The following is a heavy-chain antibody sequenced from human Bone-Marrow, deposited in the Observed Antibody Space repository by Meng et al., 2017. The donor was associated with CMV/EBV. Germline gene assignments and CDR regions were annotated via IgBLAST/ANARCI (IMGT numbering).Heavy chain of an antibody. CDR2: INPSGGST. CDR3: AREPRSTHIVVVPGDAFDI. J-gene: IGHJ3*02. V-gene: IGHV1-46*01. Sequence: ASVKVSCKASGYTFTSYDINWVRQATGQGLEWMGIINPSGGSTSYAQKFQGRVTMTRDTSTSTVYMELSSLRSEDTAVYYCAREPRSTHIVVVPGDAFDIWGQGTMVTVSS. D-gene: IGHD2-2*01. CDR1: GYTFTSYD.